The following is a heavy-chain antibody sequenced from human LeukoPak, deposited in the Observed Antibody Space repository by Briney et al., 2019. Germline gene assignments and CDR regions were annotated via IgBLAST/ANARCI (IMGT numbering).Heavy chain of an antibody. J-gene: IGHJ4*02. Sequence: GGSLRLSCAASGFTFDDYAMNWVRQAPGKGLEWVSGISWNSGSIGYADSVKGRFTISRDNAKNSLYLQMNSLRAEDTALYYCAKDMGNGLQYYFHYWGQGTLVTVSS. D-gene: IGHD1-26*01. CDR1: GFTFDDYA. CDR2: ISWNSGSI. V-gene: IGHV3-9*01. CDR3: AKDMGNGLQYYFHY.